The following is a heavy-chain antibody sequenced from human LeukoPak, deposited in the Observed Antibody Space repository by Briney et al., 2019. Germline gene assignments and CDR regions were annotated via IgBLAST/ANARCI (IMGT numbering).Heavy chain of an antibody. D-gene: IGHD5-18*01. CDR2: MNPNSGNT. CDR1: GYTFISYD. J-gene: IGHJ4*02. Sequence: ASVKVSCKASGYTFISYDINWVRQATGQGLEWMGWMNPNSGNTVYAQKFQGRVTMTRNTSLSAAYMELSNLRSEDTAVYYCAREIHSRQDYWGQGTLVTVSS. CDR3: AREIHSRQDY. V-gene: IGHV1-8*01.